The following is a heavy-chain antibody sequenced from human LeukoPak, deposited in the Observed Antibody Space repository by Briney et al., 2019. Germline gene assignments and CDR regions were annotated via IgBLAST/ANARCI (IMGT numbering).Heavy chain of an antibody. CDR1: GYSISSGYY. CDR2: IYHSGST. V-gene: IGHV4-38-2*01. D-gene: IGHD4-23*01. CDR3: ARLYSGVTRPFDY. Sequence: SETLSLTCAVSGYSISSGYYWGWIRQPPAKGLEWIGSIYHSGSTYYNPSLKSRVTISVDTSKNQFSLKLSPVTAADTAVYYCARLYSGVTRPFDYWGQGTLVTVSS. J-gene: IGHJ4*02.